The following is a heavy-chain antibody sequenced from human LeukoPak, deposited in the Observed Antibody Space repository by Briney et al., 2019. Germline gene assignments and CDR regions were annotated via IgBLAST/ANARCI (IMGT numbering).Heavy chain of an antibody. V-gene: IGHV5-51*01. CDR1: GYSFTNYW. J-gene: IGHJ4*02. CDR2: TYPADSDT. CDR3: ARGYGSSSGSYDF. D-gene: IGHD6-6*01. Sequence: GESLKISCKGFGYSFTNYWIGWVRQMPGKGLEWMGVTYPADSDTRYSPSFQGQVTISADKSISTAFLQWSSLKASDTAMYYCARGYGSSSGSYDFWGQGTLVTVSS.